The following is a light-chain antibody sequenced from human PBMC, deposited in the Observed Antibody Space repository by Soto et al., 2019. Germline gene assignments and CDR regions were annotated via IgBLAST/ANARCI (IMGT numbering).Light chain of an antibody. J-gene: IGKJ5*01. V-gene: IGKV3-15*01. Sequence: EIVMTQSPGTLSVSPGERATLSCRASQSVSNKIAWYQQKPGQAPRLLIHGASTRATGFPARFSGSGSGTEFTLTISSLQSEDFAVYYCQQYNNWPPITFGQGTRLEIK. CDR1: QSVSNK. CDR2: GAS. CDR3: QQYNNWPPIT.